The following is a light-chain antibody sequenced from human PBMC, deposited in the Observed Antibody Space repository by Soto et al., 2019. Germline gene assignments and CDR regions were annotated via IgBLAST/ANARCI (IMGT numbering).Light chain of an antibody. J-gene: IGKJ4*01. CDR3: QQYNNWPCT. CDR1: QSVSSN. V-gene: IGKV3-15*01. Sequence: EIVMTQSPATLSVSPGERATLSCRASQSVSSNLAWYQQKPGQAPRLLIYGASTRATGIPARFSGSGSGTEFTLTISSLQSEDFAVYSSQQYNNWPCTFGGGTKVEIK. CDR2: GAS.